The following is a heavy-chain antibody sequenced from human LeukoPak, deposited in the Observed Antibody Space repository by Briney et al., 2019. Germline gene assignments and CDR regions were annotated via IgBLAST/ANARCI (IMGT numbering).Heavy chain of an antibody. V-gene: IGHV3-23*01. J-gene: IGHJ4*02. CDR1: GFTFSSYA. CDR3: AKSPSYYYDSSGYYEDY. Sequence: GGSLRLSCAASGFTFSSYAMSWVRQAPGKGLEWVSAISGSGGSTYYADSVKGRFTISRDNSKNTLYLQMNSLRAEDTAVYYCAKSPSYYYDSSGYYEDYWGQGTLVTVSS. CDR2: ISGSGGST. D-gene: IGHD3-22*01.